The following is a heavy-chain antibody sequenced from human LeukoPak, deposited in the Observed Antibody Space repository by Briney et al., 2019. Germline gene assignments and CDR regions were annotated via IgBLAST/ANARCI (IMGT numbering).Heavy chain of an antibody. CDR3: ARGRGYGAYDWNDY. D-gene: IGHD5-12*01. Sequence: PGGSLRLSCAASGFPVSNNYMSWVRQAPAKGLEWVSVIHSGGATYYADSVKGRFTISRDNSKNTLYLQMNNLRAEDTAVYYCARGRGYGAYDWNDYWGQGTLVTVSS. CDR2: IHSGGAT. V-gene: IGHV3-53*01. CDR1: GFPVSNNY. J-gene: IGHJ4*02.